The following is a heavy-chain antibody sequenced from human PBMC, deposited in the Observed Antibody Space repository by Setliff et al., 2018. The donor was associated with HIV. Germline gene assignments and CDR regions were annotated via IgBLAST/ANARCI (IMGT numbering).Heavy chain of an antibody. V-gene: IGHV4-39*01. CDR1: GDSINSGNYY. D-gene: IGHD3-22*01. CDR2: IYYSGST. Sequence: SETLSLTCTVSGDSINSGNYYWSWIRQHPGKGLEWIGYIYYSGSTYYNPSLKSRVTISVDTSKNQFSLKLSSVTAADTTVYYCARHSGLGGYYSPFDYWGPGTLVTVSS. J-gene: IGHJ4*02. CDR3: ARHSGLGGYYSPFDY.